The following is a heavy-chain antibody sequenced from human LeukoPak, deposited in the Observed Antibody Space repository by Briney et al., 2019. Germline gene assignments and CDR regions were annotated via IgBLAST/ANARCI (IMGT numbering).Heavy chain of an antibody. CDR2: IYYSGST. J-gene: IGHJ6*02. Sequence: SETLSLTCTVSVGSISSYYWSWIRQPPGKGLEWIGYIYYSGSTNYNPSLKSRVTISVDTSKNQFSLKLSSVTAADTAVYYCARQAVTYRGYYYYGMDVWGQGTTVTVSS. D-gene: IGHD4-17*01. CDR3: ARQAVTYRGYYYYGMDV. V-gene: IGHV4-59*08. CDR1: VGSISSYY.